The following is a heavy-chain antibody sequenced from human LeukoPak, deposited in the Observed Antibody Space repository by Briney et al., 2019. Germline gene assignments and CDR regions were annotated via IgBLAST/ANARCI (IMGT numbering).Heavy chain of an antibody. Sequence: PGGSLRLSCAASGFTFSIYWMTWIRQSPGKGLEWVANIRQDGSDKYYVDSVKGRFTISRDNARNSLYLQMNSLRVEDTAVYYCASHPGDYFFGYLQLWGQGTLVSVSS. D-gene: IGHD7-27*01. V-gene: IGHV3-7*01. CDR2: IRQDGSDK. CDR1: GFTFSIYW. CDR3: ASHPGDYFFGYLQL. J-gene: IGHJ4*02.